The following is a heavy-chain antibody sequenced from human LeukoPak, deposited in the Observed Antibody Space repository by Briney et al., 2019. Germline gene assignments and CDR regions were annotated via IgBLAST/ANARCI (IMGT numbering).Heavy chain of an antibody. V-gene: IGHV1-18*04. J-gene: IGHJ3*02. CDR2: ISAYNGNT. D-gene: IGHD3-10*01. CDR3: ARDFGAELLWFGEYYDAFDI. CDR1: GHTFTGYY. Sequence: ASVKVSCKASGHTFTGYYMHWVRQAPGQGLEWMGWISAYNGNTNYAQKLQGRVTMTTDTSTSTAYMELRSLRSDDTAVYYCARDFGAELLWFGEYYDAFDIWGQGTMVTVSS.